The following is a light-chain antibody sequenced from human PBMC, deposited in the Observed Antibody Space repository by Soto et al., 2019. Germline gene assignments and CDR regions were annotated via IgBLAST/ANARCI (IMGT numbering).Light chain of an antibody. CDR1: HSVNSH. CDR2: GAS. V-gene: IGKV3-15*01. Sequence: MVITQSPATLSVSPGERVTLSCRTSHSVNSHVAWYQQKPGQAPRILLYGASTRATGIPVRFSGSGFGTEFTLTISSLQSEDFAFYYCQQYKNWPLFGQGTRLEIK. CDR3: QQYKNWPL. J-gene: IGKJ5*01.